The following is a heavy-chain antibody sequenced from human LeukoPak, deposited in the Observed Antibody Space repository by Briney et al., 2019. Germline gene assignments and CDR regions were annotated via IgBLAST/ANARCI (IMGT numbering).Heavy chain of an antibody. CDR2: IWYDGSNK. CDR3: ARESGSYPAFDY. CDR1: GFTFSSYG. D-gene: IGHD1-26*01. V-gene: IGHV3-33*01. Sequence: PGGSLGLSCAASGFTFSSYGMHWVRQAPGKGLEWVAVIWYDGSNKYYADSVKGRFTISRDNSKNTLYLQMNSLRAEDTAAYYCARESGSYPAFDYWGQGTLVTVSS. J-gene: IGHJ4*02.